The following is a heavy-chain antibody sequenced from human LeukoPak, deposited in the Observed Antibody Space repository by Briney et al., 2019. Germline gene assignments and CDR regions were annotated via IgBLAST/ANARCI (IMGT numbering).Heavy chain of an antibody. J-gene: IGHJ5*02. V-gene: IGHV4-39*01. CDR1: GGSISSGSYY. Sequence: PSETLSLTCTVSGGSISSGSYYWGWIRQPPGKGLEWIGSIYYSGSTYYNPSLKSRVTISVDTSKNQFSLKLSSVTAADTAVYYCARRPYYDFWSGYRFDPWGQGTLVTVSS. CDR3: ARRPYYDFWSGYRFDP. D-gene: IGHD3-3*01. CDR2: IYYSGST.